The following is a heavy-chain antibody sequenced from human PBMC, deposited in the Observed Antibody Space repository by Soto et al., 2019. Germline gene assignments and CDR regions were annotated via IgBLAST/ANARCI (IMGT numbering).Heavy chain of an antibody. D-gene: IGHD3-22*01. CDR1: GFPYTSSA. Sequence: GDSVKVSCTASGFPYTSSAVQWVRQARGQRHEWIGWIVVGSGNTNYAQKFQERVTITRDMSTSTAYMELSSLRSEDTAGYYCAAVGWVSNYEDSSGLGDAFDI. J-gene: IGHJ3*02. CDR3: AAVGWVSNYEDSSGLGDAFDI. V-gene: IGHV1-58*01. CDR2: IVVGSGNT.